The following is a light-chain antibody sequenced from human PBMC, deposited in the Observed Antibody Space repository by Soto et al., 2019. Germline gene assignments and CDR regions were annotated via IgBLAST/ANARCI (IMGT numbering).Light chain of an antibody. CDR1: QSVSSSY. CDR3: QQYGSSPWT. CDR2: GAS. V-gene: IGKV3-20*01. J-gene: IGKJ1*01. Sequence: EIVLTQSPGTLSLSPGERATLSCRASQSVSSSYLAWYQQKPGQAPRPLIYGASSRANGIPDRFSGSGSGTDFTLTISRLEPEDFAVYYCQQYGSSPWTFGQGTKVEI.